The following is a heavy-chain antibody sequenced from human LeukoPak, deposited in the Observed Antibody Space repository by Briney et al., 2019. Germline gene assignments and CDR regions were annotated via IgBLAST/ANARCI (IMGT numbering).Heavy chain of an antibody. D-gene: IGHD2-2*01. J-gene: IGHJ4*02. V-gene: IGHV3-7*01. Sequence: EGSLRLSCVASGFTFSNYWMSWVRQAPGKGLEWVANIKQGGSEKYYVDSVKGRFTISRDNAKKSLYLQMNSLRAEDTAVYYCASTSASTVVPFAYWGQGTLVTVSS. CDR3: ASTSASTVVPFAY. CDR1: GFTFSNYW. CDR2: IKQGGSEK.